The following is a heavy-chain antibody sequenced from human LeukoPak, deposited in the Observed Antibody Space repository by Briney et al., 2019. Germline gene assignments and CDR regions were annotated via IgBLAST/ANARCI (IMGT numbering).Heavy chain of an antibody. J-gene: IGHJ4*02. CDR2: ISSSSRYI. Sequence: PGGSLRLSCAASGFTFGDYSMNWVGQAPGKGLEWVSSISSSSRYISYADSVKGRFTISRDNAKNSLYLQMNSLRAEDTAVYYCARLGVGGSYSGIYYFNYWGQGTLVTVSS. V-gene: IGHV3-21*01. CDR3: ARLGVGGSYSGIYYFNY. CDR1: GFTFGDYS. D-gene: IGHD1-26*01.